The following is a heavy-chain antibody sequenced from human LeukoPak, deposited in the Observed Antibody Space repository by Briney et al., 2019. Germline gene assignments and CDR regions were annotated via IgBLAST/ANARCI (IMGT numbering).Heavy chain of an antibody. V-gene: IGHV1-46*01. J-gene: IGHJ4*02. Sequence: ASVKVSCKASGYTFTNYYIHWVRQAPGQGLEWMGIIHPSSCNTEPHAQKFQGRVTLTRDTSTSTVYMELSSLRSEDTAIYYCARAFCTNGVCFIFDTWGQGTLVTVSS. CDR3: ARAFCTNGVCFIFDT. D-gene: IGHD2-8*01. CDR2: IHPSSCNT. CDR1: GYTFTNYY.